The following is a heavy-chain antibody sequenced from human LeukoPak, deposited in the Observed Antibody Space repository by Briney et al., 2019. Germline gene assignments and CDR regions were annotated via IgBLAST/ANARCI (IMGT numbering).Heavy chain of an antibody. D-gene: IGHD6-13*01. CDR3: ARGNRLYSSSWSSLPFDI. J-gene: IGHJ3*02. CDR1: GYTFTNYD. CDR2: MNPRSGYT. Sequence: ASVKVFCKASGYTFTNYDINWVRQATGQGLEWMGWMNPRSGYTGYLQKFQGRVTMTGSTSISTAYLELNSLTSEDTAVYYCARGNRLYSSSWSSLPFDIWGQGSMVTVSS. V-gene: IGHV1-8*01.